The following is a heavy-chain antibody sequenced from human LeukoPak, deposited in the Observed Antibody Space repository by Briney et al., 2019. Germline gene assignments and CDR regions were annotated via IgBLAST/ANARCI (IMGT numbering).Heavy chain of an antibody. D-gene: IGHD3-10*01. J-gene: IGHJ6*03. CDR1: GFTVSSNY. Sequence: PGGSLRLSCAASGFTVSSNYMSWVRQAPGKGLEWVSVIYSGGSTYYADSVKGRFTISRDNSKNTLYLQMNSLRAEDTAVYYCARDRYYGSYYMDVWGKGTTVTISS. CDR3: ARDRYYGSYYMDV. CDR2: IYSGGST. V-gene: IGHV3-53*01.